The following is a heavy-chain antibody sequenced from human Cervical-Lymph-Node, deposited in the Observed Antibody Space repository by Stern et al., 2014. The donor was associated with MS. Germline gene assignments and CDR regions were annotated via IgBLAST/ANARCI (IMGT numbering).Heavy chain of an antibody. CDR3: ARLQLWQNYYYYGMDV. CDR2: IIPIFCTA. J-gene: IGHJ6*02. D-gene: IGHD5-18*01. Sequence: QVQLVQSGAEVKKPGSSVKVSCKASGGTFSSYAISWVRQAPGQGLEWMGGIIPIFCTANYAQKFQGRVTLTADESTSTAYMELSSLRSEDTAVYYCARLQLWQNYYYYGMDVWGQGTTVTVSS. CDR1: GGTFSSYA. V-gene: IGHV1-69*01.